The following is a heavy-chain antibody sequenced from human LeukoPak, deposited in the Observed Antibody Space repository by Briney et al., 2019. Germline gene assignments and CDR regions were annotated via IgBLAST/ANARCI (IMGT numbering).Heavy chain of an antibody. J-gene: IGHJ4*02. CDR1: AFTFSSYW. D-gene: IGHD3-10*01. CDR2: INQDGRQK. Sequence: QPGGSLRLSCAASAFTFSSYWMSWVRQAPGKGLEWVANINQDGRQKNYVDSVRGRFTISGDNAKNSLYLQMNSLRAEDTAVYYCARDPDLRRGFDGEGYWGQGTLVTVSS. V-gene: IGHV3-7*05. CDR3: ARDPDLRRGFDGEGY.